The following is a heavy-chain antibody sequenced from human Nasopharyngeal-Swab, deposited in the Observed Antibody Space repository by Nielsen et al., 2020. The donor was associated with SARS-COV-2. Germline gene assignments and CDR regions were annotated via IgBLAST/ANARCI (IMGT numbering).Heavy chain of an antibody. CDR1: GGSISSSSYY. V-gene: IGHV4-39*01. Sequence: GSLRLSCTVSGGSISSSSYYWGWIRQPPGKGLEWIGSIYYSGSTYYNPSLKSRVTISVDTSKSQFSLKLSSVTAADTAVYYCARQDCSGGSCYSPYWFDPWGQGTLVTVSS. J-gene: IGHJ5*02. D-gene: IGHD2-15*01. CDR3: ARQDCSGGSCYSPYWFDP. CDR2: IYYSGST.